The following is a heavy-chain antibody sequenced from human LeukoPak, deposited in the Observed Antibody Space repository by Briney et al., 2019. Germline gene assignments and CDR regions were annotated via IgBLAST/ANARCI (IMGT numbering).Heavy chain of an antibody. J-gene: IGHJ4*02. Sequence: GGSLRPSCAASWLSVSRNYISWARQPPGEGLEWISFIYTGTTTFYAASVKGRFTISRDNSRNTVYLELNSLRVDDTAVYYCARDRGHFDYWGPGTLVTVSS. V-gene: IGHV3-53*01. D-gene: IGHD3-10*01. CDR2: IYTGTTT. CDR3: ARDRGHFDY. CDR1: WLSVSRNY.